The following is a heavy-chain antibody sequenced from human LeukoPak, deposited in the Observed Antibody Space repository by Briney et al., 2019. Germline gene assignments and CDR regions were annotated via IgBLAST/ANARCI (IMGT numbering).Heavy chain of an antibody. CDR2: ISSSSSYI. V-gene: IGHV3-21*04. CDR3: AKEPHYDFWSGYFAEW. Sequence: PGGSLRLSCAASGFTFSSYSMNWVRQAPGKGLEWVSSISSSSSYIYYADSVKGRFTISRDNSKNTLYLQMNSLRAEDTAVYYCAKEPHYDFWSGYFAEWWGQGTLVTVSS. D-gene: IGHD3-3*01. J-gene: IGHJ4*02. CDR1: GFTFSSYS.